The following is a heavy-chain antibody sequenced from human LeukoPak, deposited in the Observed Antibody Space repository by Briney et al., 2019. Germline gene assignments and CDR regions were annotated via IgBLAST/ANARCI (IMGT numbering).Heavy chain of an antibody. CDR1: GFTFSTYW. CDR2: IKVDGSEK. CDR3: AREASLGWLTTHAFDI. J-gene: IGHJ3*02. Sequence: AGGSLRLSCAASGFTFSTYWMSWVRQTPEKGLEWVANIKVDGSEKYYVDSVKGRFTISRDNAKNSLYLQMNSLRAEDTAVYYCAREASLGWLTTHAFDIWGQGTMVTVSS. D-gene: IGHD2-21*01. V-gene: IGHV3-7*01.